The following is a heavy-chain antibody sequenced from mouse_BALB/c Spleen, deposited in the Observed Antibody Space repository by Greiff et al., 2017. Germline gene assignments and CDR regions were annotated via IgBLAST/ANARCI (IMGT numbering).Heavy chain of an antibody. Sequence: EVQLVESGGGLVQPGGSRKLSCAASGFTFSSFGMHWVRQAPEKGLEWVAYISSGSSTIYYADTVKGRFTISRDNPKNTLFLQMTSLRSEDTAMYYCARYEGVHYYGPFAYWGQGTLVTVSA. J-gene: IGHJ3*01. CDR1: GFTFSSFG. V-gene: IGHV5-17*02. D-gene: IGHD1-2*01. CDR3: ARYEGVHYYGPFAY. CDR2: ISSGSSTI.